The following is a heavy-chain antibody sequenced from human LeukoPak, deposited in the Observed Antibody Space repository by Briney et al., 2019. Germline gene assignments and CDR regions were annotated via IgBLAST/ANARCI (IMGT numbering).Heavy chain of an antibody. J-gene: IGHJ5*02. CDR3: ARVRAGWFDP. CDR2: INHSGST. Sequence: SETLSLTXAVSGYSIGSGYYWGWIRQPPGKGLEWIGEINHSGSTNYNPSLKSRVTISVDTSKNQFSLKLSSVTAADTAVYYCARVRAGWFDPWGQGTLVTVSS. V-gene: IGHV4-38-2*01. CDR1: GYSIGSGYY.